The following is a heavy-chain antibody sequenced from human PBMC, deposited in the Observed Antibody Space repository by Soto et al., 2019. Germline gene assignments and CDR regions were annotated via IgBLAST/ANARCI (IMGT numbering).Heavy chain of an antibody. Sequence: ASVKLSCKSSGYTFISHSITWVRQAPGQGLEWMGRISAYNGNTNYAQKFQGRVTMTTDTSTSTAYMELRSLRSDDTAVYYCARGAFCGGAPGCRDMDVWGQGTTVTVSS. CDR1: GYTFISHS. J-gene: IGHJ6*02. D-gene: IGHD2-21*01. CDR2: ISAYNGNT. V-gene: IGHV1-18*01. CDR3: ARGAFCGGAPGCRDMDV.